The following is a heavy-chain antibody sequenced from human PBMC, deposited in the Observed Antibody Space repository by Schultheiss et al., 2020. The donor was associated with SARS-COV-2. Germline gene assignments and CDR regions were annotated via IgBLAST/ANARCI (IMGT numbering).Heavy chain of an antibody. CDR3: ARERGPAGKDTRPFDY. CDR2: ISSSGSTI. D-gene: IGHD2-2*01. V-gene: IGHV3-11*01. CDR1: GFTFSDYY. Sequence: GGSLRLSCAASGFTFSDYYMSWIRQAPGKGLEWVSYISSSGSTIYYADSVKGRFTISRDNAKNSLYLQMNSLRAEDTAVYYCARERGPAGKDTRPFDYWGQGTLVTVSS. J-gene: IGHJ4*02.